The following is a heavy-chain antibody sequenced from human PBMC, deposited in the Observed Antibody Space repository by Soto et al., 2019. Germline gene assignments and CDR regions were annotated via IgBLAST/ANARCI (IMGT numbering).Heavy chain of an antibody. J-gene: IGHJ4*02. D-gene: IGHD5-18*01. CDR1: GGSISSSNW. Sequence: SETLSLTCAVSGGSISSSNWWSWVRQPPGKGLEWIGGIYHSGSTNYNPSLKSRVTISVDKSKNQFSLRLSSVTAADTAVYYCARVSGTYSSFLDYWGQGTLVTVSS. CDR3: ARVSGTYSSFLDY. CDR2: IYHSGST. V-gene: IGHV4-4*02.